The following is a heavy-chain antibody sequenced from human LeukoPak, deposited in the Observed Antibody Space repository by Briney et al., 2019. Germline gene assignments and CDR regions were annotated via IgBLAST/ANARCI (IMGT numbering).Heavy chain of an antibody. D-gene: IGHD1-26*01. V-gene: IGHV3-33*01. CDR3: ARDGSGSYPEYFQH. J-gene: IGHJ1*01. CDR1: GFTFSSYG. Sequence: PGRSLRLSCAASGFTFSSYGMHWVRQAPGKGLEWVAVIWYDGSNKYHADSVKGRFTISRDNSKNTLYLQMNSLRAEDTAVYYCARDGSGSYPEYFQHWGQGTLVTVSS. CDR2: IWYDGSNK.